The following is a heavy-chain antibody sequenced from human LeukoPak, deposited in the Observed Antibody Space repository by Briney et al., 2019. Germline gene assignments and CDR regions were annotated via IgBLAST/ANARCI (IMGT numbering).Heavy chain of an antibody. D-gene: IGHD3-9*01. Sequence: GGSLRLSCAASGFTFSSYAMSWVRQAPGKGLEWVSAISGSGGSTYYADSVKGRFTISRDNSKNTLYLQMNSLRAEDTAVYYCAKDGLYVLRYFDWLFAAFEIWGQGTMVTVSS. V-gene: IGHV3-23*01. CDR3: AKDGLYVLRYFDWLFAAFEI. CDR2: ISGSGGST. CDR1: GFTFSSYA. J-gene: IGHJ3*02.